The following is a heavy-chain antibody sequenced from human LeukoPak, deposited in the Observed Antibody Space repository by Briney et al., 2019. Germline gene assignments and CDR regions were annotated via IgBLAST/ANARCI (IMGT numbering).Heavy chain of an antibody. CDR1: GFTFDDYG. D-gene: IGHD1-26*01. Sequence: GGSLRLSCAASGFTFDDYGMSWVRQGPGKGLEWVSAINRNGDSTGYADSVKGRFTISRDNAKNSLYLQMNSLRAEDTAVYYCARGPVLGAIGDYFDYWGQGTLVTVSS. CDR2: INRNGDST. J-gene: IGHJ4*02. CDR3: ARGPVLGAIGDYFDY. V-gene: IGHV3-20*04.